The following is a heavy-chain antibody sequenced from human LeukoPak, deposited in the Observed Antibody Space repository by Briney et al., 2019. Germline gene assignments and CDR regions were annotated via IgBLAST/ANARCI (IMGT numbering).Heavy chain of an antibody. V-gene: IGHV1-8*01. CDR3: AITYYYDSSGLNWFDP. CDR1: GYTFTSYD. Sequence: ASVKASCKASGYTFTSYDINWVRQATGQGLEWMGWMNPNSGNTGYAQKFQGRVTMTRNTSISTAYMELSSLKSEDTVVYYCAITYYYDSSGLNWFDPWGQGTLVTVSS. CDR2: MNPNSGNT. D-gene: IGHD3-22*01. J-gene: IGHJ5*02.